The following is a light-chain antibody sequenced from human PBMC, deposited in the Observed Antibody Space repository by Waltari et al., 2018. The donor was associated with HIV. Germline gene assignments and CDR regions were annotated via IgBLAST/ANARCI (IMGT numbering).Light chain of an antibody. J-gene: IGKJ3*01. V-gene: IGKV1-5*03. CDR2: KAS. CDR3: QQYHSDFYT. Sequence: IHMTQSPSILSASVGDRGTITSRASQTVESWLAWYQQKPGRAPKHSIYKASTLEYGVPARFTGSGSGTNFTLTINSLQPDDFATYYCQQYHSDFYTLGPGTRL. CDR1: QTVESW.